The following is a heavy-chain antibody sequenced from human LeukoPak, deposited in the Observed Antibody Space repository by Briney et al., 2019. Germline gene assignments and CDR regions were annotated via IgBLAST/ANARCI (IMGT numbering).Heavy chain of an antibody. D-gene: IGHD3-9*01. J-gene: IGHJ3*02. CDR2: ISSSSSYI. CDR3: ARDSPLYDNAFDI. V-gene: IGHV3-21*01. Sequence: GGSLRLSCAASGFTFSSYSMTWVRQAPGKGLEWVSSISSSSSYIYYADSVKDRFTISRDNAKNSLYLQMNSLRAEDTAVYYCARDSPLYDNAFDIWGQGTMVTVSS. CDR1: GFTFSSYS.